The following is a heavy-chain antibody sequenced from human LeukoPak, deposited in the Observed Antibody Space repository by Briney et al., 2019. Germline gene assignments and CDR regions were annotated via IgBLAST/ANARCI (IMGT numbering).Heavy chain of an antibody. CDR3: ARAPHGSPGDY. V-gene: IGHV3-64*01. D-gene: IGHD3-10*01. CDR1: GFTVSSNY. J-gene: IGHJ4*02. CDR2: ISDNGDST. Sequence: GGSLRLSCAASGFTVSSNYMSWVRQAPGKGLEYVSAISDNGDSTYYANSVKGRFTISRDNSKNTLHLQMGSLRAEDMAVYYCARAPHGSPGDYWGQGTLVTVSS.